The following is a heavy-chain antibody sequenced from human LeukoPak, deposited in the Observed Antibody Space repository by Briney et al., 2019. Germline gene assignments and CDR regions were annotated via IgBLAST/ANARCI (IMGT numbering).Heavy chain of an antibody. Sequence: SETLSLTCSVSGASISSGLYYWNWIRQPAGKGLEWIGRIFESGKTNYNPCLKSRVTISVDTSKNQFSLKLRSVTAIDTAVYYCASSSWLRDANFDNWGQGTLVTVSS. CDR2: IFESGKT. CDR1: GASISSGLYY. J-gene: IGHJ4*02. V-gene: IGHV4-61*02. D-gene: IGHD6-13*01. CDR3: ASSSWLRDANFDN.